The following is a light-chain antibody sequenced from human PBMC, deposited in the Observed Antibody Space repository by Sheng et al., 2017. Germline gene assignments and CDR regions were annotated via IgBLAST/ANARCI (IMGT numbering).Light chain of an antibody. CDR2: DAS. J-gene: IGKJ5*01. Sequence: DIQMTQSPSSLSASVGERVTVTCQASQDISNNLNWYQQKPGKAPKLLIYDASSLQPGVPSRFSGSGSGTHFTFTITSLQPEDIAAYYCQHYDGLLMTFGPRDDDWTLN. CDR1: QDISNN. V-gene: IGKV1-33*01. CDR3: QHYDGLLMT.